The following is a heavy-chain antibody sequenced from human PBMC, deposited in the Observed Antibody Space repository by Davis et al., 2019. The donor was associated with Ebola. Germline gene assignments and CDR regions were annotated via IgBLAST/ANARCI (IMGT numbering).Heavy chain of an antibody. V-gene: IGHV5-51*01. CDR3: ARLQSISWYNGFDY. D-gene: IGHD6-13*01. CDR1: EYSFTSHW. CDR2: IYPGDSDT. J-gene: IGHJ4*02. Sequence: GESLKISCKGFEYSFTSHWIGWVRQIRGKGLECMGIIYPGDSDTRYSPSFQGQVTISADKSISTAYLQWSSLKASDTAMYYCARLQSISWYNGFDYWGQGTLVTVSS.